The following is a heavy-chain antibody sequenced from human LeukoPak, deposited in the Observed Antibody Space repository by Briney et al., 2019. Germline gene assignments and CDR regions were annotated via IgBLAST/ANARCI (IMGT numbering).Heavy chain of an antibody. V-gene: IGHV3-7*01. D-gene: IGHD7-27*01. Sequence: PGGSLRLSCAASGFTFSSYSMSWVRQAPGKGLEWVANIKQDGSEKYYVDSVKGRFTISRDNAKNSLYLQMNSLRAEDTAVYYCATNWGLVDYWGXGTLVTVSS. CDR2: IKQDGSEK. CDR3: ATNWGLVDY. J-gene: IGHJ4*02. CDR1: GFTFSSYS.